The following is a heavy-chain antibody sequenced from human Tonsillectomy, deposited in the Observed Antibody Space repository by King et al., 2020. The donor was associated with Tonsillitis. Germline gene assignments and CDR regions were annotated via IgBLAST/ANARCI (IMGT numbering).Heavy chain of an antibody. D-gene: IGHD6-13*01. Sequence: VQLVESGGGLVQPGGSLRLSCVASGFTFNNYAMTWVRQAPGKGLEWVSAISGSGGGTYYADSVKGRFTFSRDNSKNTLYLQMNSLRAEDTAVYYCAKGLSSSRRDAFDIWGQGTMVTVSS. CDR2: ISGSGGGT. CDR1: GFTFNNYA. J-gene: IGHJ3*02. CDR3: AKGLSSSRRDAFDI. V-gene: IGHV3-23*04.